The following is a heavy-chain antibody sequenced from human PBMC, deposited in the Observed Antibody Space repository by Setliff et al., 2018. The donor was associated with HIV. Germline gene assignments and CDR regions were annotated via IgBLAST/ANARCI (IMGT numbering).Heavy chain of an antibody. D-gene: IGHD2-2*01. J-gene: IGHJ4*02. CDR2: TSHSGKT. CDR1: GGPLSGHY. Sequence: SETLSLTCAVYGGPLSGHYWSWIRQPPGQGLEWIGETSHSGKTNYNPSLKSRVTISVDTSKNQFSLKLTSVTAADTAVYYCVTSSSWSSRLNFWGPGMLVTVCS. V-gene: IGHV4-34*01. CDR3: VTSSSWSSRLNF.